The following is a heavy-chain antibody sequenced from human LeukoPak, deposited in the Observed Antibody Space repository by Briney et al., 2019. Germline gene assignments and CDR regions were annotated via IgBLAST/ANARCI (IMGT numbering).Heavy chain of an antibody. CDR1: GYTFTSYG. Sequence: ASVKVSCKASGYTFTSYGISWVRQAPGQGLEWMGWISAYNGTTNYAQKLQGRVAMTTDTSTSITYMELRSLRSDDTAVYYCARGTTVTPFQHWGQGTLVTVSS. CDR2: ISAYNGTT. V-gene: IGHV1-18*01. CDR3: ARGTTVTPFQH. J-gene: IGHJ1*01. D-gene: IGHD4-17*01.